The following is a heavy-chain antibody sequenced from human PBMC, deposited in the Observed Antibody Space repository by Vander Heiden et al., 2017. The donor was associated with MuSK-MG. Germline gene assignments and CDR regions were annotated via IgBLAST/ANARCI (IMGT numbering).Heavy chain of an antibody. D-gene: IGHD3-10*01. CDR3: ARDKAVITMVRGVISPVDY. J-gene: IGHJ4*02. V-gene: IGHV3-21*01. CDR1: GFTFSSYS. CDR2: ISRSSSYI. Sequence: EVQLVESGGGLVKPGGSLRLSCAASGFTFSSYSMNWVRQAPGKGLEWVSSISRSSSYIYYADSVKGRFTTSRDNAKNSLYLQMNSLRAEDTAVYYCARDKAVITMVRGVISPVDYWGQGTLVTVSS.